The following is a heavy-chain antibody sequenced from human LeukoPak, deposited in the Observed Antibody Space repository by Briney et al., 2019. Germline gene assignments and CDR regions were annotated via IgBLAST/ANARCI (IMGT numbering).Heavy chain of an antibody. CDR1: GYTFTSYG. Sequence: ASVKVSCKASGYTFTSYGISWVRQAPGQGLEWMGWISAYNGNTNYAQKLQGRVTMTTDTSTSTAYMELRSLRSEDTAVYYCARFPRNYDFWSGYYTGLSANNWFDPWGQGTLVTVSS. CDR2: ISAYNGNT. CDR3: ARFPRNYDFWSGYYTGLSANNWFDP. D-gene: IGHD3-3*01. J-gene: IGHJ5*02. V-gene: IGHV1-18*01.